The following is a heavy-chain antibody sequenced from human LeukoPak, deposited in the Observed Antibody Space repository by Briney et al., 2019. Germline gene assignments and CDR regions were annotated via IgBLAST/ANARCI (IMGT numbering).Heavy chain of an antibody. D-gene: IGHD6-13*01. V-gene: IGHV3-7*01. CDR2: IKQDGSEK. J-gene: IGHJ6*02. CDR1: GFTFSSYW. Sequence: PGGSLRLSCAASGFTFSSYWMSWVRQAPGKGLEWVANIKQDGSEKYYVDSVKGRFTISRDNAKSSLYQQMNSLRAEDTAVYYCARGKGSYSSSWYPFYYYYYGMDVWGQGTTVTVSS. CDR3: ARGKGSYSSSWYPFYYYYYGMDV.